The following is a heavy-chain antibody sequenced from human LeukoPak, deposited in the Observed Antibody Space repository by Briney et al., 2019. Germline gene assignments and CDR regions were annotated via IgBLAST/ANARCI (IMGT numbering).Heavy chain of an antibody. V-gene: IGHV3-23*01. J-gene: IGHJ3*02. CDR3: AKTYVSDFWSGLGI. D-gene: IGHD3-3*01. CDR1: GLTFSSYA. Sequence: GGSLRLSCAASGLTFSSYAMSWVRQAPGKGLEWVSIMSGSGGSTYYADSVKGRFTISRDNSKNTLHLQMNSLRAEDTAVYYCAKTYVSDFWSGLGIWGQGTMVTVSS. CDR2: MSGSGGST.